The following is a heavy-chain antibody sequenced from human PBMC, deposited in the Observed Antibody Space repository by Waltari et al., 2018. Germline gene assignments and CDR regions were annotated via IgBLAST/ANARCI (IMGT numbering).Heavy chain of an antibody. J-gene: IGHJ4*02. V-gene: IGHV4-59*11. D-gene: IGHD4-17*01. Sequence: QVQLQESGPGLVKPSETLSLTCTVSGGSISSHYWSWIRQPPGKGLEWIGYIYYSGSTNSNPSLKSRVTISVDTSKNQFSLKLSSVTAADTAVYYCARGDYGGRQLFDYWGQGTLVTVSS. CDR1: GGSISSHY. CDR3: ARGDYGGRQLFDY. CDR2: IYYSGST.